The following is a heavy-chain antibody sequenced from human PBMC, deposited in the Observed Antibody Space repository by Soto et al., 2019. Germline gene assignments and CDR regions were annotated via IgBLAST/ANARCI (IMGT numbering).Heavy chain of an antibody. CDR1: GYTFTSYY. V-gene: IGHV1-46*01. J-gene: IGHJ3*02. CDR2: INPSGGST. Sequence: ASVKVSCKASGYTFTSYYMHWVRQAPGQGLEWMGIINPSGGSTSYAQKFQGRVTMTRDTSTSTVYMELSSLRSEDTAVYYCAREHTKPHTYYYDSSGPGVYVFDIWGQGTMVTVSS. D-gene: IGHD3-22*01. CDR3: AREHTKPHTYYYDSSGPGVYVFDI.